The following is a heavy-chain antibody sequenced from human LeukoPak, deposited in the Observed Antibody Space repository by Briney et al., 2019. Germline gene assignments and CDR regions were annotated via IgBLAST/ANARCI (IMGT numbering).Heavy chain of an antibody. V-gene: IGHV1-69*05. J-gene: IGHJ4*02. Sequence: GASVKVSCKASGGTFSSYAISWVRQAPRQGLEWMGGIIPIFGTANYAQKFQGRVTITTDESTSTAYMELSSLRSEDTAVYYCAIGVVVTGLLDYWGQGTLVTVSS. CDR1: GGTFSSYA. D-gene: IGHD2-21*02. CDR3: AIGVVVTGLLDY. CDR2: IIPIFGTA.